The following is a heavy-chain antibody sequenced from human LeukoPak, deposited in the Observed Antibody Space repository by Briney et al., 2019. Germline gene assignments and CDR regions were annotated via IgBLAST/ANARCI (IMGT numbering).Heavy chain of an antibody. CDR2: IRVDGGQK. J-gene: IGHJ4*02. CDR1: GFNISNYW. V-gene: IGHV3-7*04. Sequence: GGSLRLSCAASGFNISNYWMTWVRQAPGKGLQWVANIRVDGGQKYYVDSVKGRFTISRDNPKNSLYLHLSRLRAEDTAVYFCARVSTHYDLDCFDSWGQGTLLTVSS. CDR3: ARVSTHYDLDCFDS. D-gene: IGHD5-12*01.